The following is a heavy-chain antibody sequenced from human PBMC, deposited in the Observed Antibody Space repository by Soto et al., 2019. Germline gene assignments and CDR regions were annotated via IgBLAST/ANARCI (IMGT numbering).Heavy chain of an antibody. CDR2: IIPIFGTA. J-gene: IGHJ4*02. D-gene: IGHD6-19*01. Sequence: SVKVSCKASGGTFSSYAISWVRQAPGQGLEWMGGIIPIFGTANYAQKFQGRVTITADESTSTAYMELSSLRSEDTAVYYCARDFTYSSGWYGYWGQGTLVTVSS. V-gene: IGHV1-69*13. CDR3: ARDFTYSSGWYGY. CDR1: GGTFSSYA.